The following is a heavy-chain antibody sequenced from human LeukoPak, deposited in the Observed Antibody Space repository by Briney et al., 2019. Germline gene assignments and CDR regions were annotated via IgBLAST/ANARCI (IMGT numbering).Heavy chain of an antibody. CDR1: GFTFSSYW. J-gene: IGHJ6*03. Sequence: GGSLRLSCAAPGFTFSSYWMHWVRHAPGKGLVWVSRINSDGSTTSYADSVKGRFTISRDNSKNTLYLQMNSLRVEDTAVYYCAKDGGNWYDSEGNYLMRSYMDVWGKGTTVTVSS. CDR2: INSDGSTT. CDR3: AKDGGNWYDSEGNYLMRSYMDV. V-gene: IGHV3-74*01. D-gene: IGHD3-16*01.